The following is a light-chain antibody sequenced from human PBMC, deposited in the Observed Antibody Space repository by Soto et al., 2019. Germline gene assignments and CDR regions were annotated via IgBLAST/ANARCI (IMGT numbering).Light chain of an antibody. CDR1: QGIITW. CDR2: KAS. Sequence: DIQMTQSPSTLSAFVGDRVTITCRASQGIITWLAWYHQKPGKAPKLLIYKASTLKSGVPSRFSGSGSGTEFTLTISSLQPDDFATYYCPHYNSYSEAFGQGTKVDIK. J-gene: IGKJ1*01. V-gene: IGKV1-5*03. CDR3: PHYNSYSEA.